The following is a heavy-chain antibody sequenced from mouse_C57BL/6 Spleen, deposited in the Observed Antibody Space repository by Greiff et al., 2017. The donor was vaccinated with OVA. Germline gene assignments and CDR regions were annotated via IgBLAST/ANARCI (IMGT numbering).Heavy chain of an antibody. D-gene: IGHD1-1*01. V-gene: IGHV1-50*01. CDR3: ARGGYYDGSGH. J-gene: IGHJ2*01. Sequence: VQLKQSGAELVKPGASVKLSCTASGYTFTSYCMQWVKQRPGQGLEWIGEIDPSDGYTNYTPKFKGKATMTVDTSSNTAYMQLSSLTSEDSAVYYCARGGYYDGSGHWGQGTTLTVSS. CDR1: GYTFTSYC. CDR2: IDPSDGYT.